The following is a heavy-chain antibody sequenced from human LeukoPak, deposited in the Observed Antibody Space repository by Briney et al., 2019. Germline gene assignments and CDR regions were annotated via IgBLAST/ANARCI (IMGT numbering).Heavy chain of an antibody. CDR3: VRQKKSHGNFDY. V-gene: IGHV3-13*01. CDR2: VGIAADT. D-gene: IGHD1-26*01. Sequence: GGSLRLSCAASGFTFSDHAMHWVRQAPGKGLEWVSAVGIAADTFYPGSVKGRFTISRENAKDSLYLQMNSLRVEDTAVYYCVRQKKSHGNFDYWGQGTLVTVSS. CDR1: GFTFSDHA. J-gene: IGHJ4*02.